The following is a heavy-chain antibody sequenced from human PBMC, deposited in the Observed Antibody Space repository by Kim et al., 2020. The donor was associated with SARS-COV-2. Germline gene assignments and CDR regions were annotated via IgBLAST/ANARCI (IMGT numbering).Heavy chain of an antibody. Sequence: SETLSLTCTVSGGSISSYYWSWIRQPPGKGLEWIGYIYYSGSTNYNPSLKSRVTISVDTSKNQFSLKLSSVTAADTAVYYCARSTFSWFDPWGQGTLVTVSS. J-gene: IGHJ5*02. CDR3: ARSTFSWFDP. CDR2: IYYSGST. V-gene: IGHV4-59*01. CDR1: GGSISSYY.